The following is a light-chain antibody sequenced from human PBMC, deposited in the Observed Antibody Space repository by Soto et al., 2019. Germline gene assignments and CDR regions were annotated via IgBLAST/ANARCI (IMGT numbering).Light chain of an antibody. Sequence: QPVLTQPASVSGSPGQWITISCTGTSSDVGSYNLVSWYQQHPGKAPKLMIYEVSKRPSGVSNRFSGSKSGNTASLTISGLQAEDEADYYCCSYAGSSTSWVFGGGTKLTVL. V-gene: IGLV2-23*02. CDR1: SSDVGSYNL. J-gene: IGLJ3*02. CDR3: CSYAGSSTSWV. CDR2: EVS.